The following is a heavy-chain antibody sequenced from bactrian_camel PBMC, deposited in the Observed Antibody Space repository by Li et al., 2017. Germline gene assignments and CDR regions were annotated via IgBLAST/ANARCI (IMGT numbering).Heavy chain of an antibody. D-gene: IGHD2*01. CDR1: GYTTWRFN. J-gene: IGHJ4*01. V-gene: IGHV3S55*01. Sequence: VQLVESGGGSVQPGGSLRLSCVPSGYTTWRFNMAWFRQAPGNEREAVAGMETDGTTSYADSVMGRFTISKDNAKNTLYLQLNSLTPEDTAMYYCAVDVADCSGGYCCAGVRWRSWGQGTQVTVS. CDR2: METDGTT. CDR3: AVDVADCSGGYCCAGVRWRS.